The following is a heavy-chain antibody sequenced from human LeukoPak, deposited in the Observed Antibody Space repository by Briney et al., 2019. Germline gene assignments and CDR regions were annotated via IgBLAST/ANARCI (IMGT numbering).Heavy chain of an antibody. V-gene: IGHV4-34*01. CDR1: GGSFSGYY. Sequence: SSETLSLTCAVYGGSFSGYYWSWIRQPPGKGLEWIGEINHSGSTNYNPSLKSRVTISVDTSKSQFSLKLSSVTAADTAVYYCAGPSRRPLSIAARPGSGWFDPWGQGTLVTVSS. CDR3: AGPSRRPLSIAARPGSGWFDP. D-gene: IGHD6-6*01. CDR2: INHSGST. J-gene: IGHJ5*02.